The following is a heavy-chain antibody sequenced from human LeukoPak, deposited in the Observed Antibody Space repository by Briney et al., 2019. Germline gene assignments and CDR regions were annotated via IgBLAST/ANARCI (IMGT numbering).Heavy chain of an antibody. D-gene: IGHD3-10*01. CDR2: ISSSSSYT. V-gene: IGHV3-11*05. CDR3: ARDAQRVRGVEVDY. Sequence: KPGGSLRLSCAASGFTFSDYYMSWIRQAPGKGLEWVSYISSSSSYTNYADSVKGRFTISKDNAKNSLYLQMNSLRAEDTAVYYCARDAQRVRGVEVDYWGQGTLVTVSS. CDR1: GFTFSDYY. J-gene: IGHJ4*02.